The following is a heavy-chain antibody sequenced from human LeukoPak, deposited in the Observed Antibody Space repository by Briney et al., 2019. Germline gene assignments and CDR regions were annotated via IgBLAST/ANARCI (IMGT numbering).Heavy chain of an antibody. Sequence: SVKVSCKASGGTFSSYAISWVRQAPGQGLEWMGGIIPMFDTVEYAQRLQDRVTIAADDSTSTAYMELSSLKSDDTAVYYCAYSGGTRTAGAFDIRGQGTMVTVSS. J-gene: IGHJ3*02. V-gene: IGHV1-69*13. CDR2: IIPMFDTV. CDR1: GGTFSSYA. D-gene: IGHD5-12*01. CDR3: AYSGGTRTAGAFDI.